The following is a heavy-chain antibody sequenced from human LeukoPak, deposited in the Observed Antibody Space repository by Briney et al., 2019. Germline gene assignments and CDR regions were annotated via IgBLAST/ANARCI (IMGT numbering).Heavy chain of an antibody. CDR1: AYTLTELS. D-gene: IGHD3-9*01. Sequence: ASVKVSCKVSAYTLTELSMHWVRQAPGKGLEWMGGFDPEDGETIYAQKFQGRVTMTEDTSTDTAYMELSSLRSEDAAVYYCATDKGEGNFDWLRYWGQGTLVTVSS. CDR2: FDPEDGET. J-gene: IGHJ4*02. V-gene: IGHV1-24*01. CDR3: ATDKGEGNFDWLRY.